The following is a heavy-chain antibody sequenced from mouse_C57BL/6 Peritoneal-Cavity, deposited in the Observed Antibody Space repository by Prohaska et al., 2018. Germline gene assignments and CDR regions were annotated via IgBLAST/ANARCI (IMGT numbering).Heavy chain of an antibody. CDR2: INSDGREI. CDR3: MRYGNYWYFDV. D-gene: IGHD2-1*01. V-gene: IGHV11-2*01. CDR1: GFTFSGFW. J-gene: IGHJ1*03. Sequence: EVQLLETGGGLVQPGGSRGLSCEGTGFTFSGFWMRWVRQTPGKTLEWIGDINSDGREINDAPSIKDRFTIFRDNDKSTLYLQTSNVRSEDTATYFCMRYGNYWYFDVWGTGTTVTVSS.